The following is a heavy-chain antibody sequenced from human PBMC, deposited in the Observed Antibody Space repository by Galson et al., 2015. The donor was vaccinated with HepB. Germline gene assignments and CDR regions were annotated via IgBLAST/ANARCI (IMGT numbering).Heavy chain of an antibody. V-gene: IGHV3-30*02. CDR2: IRYDGSNK. J-gene: IGHJ6*02. D-gene: IGHD6-13*01. CDR3: AKAAAAGTDYYYGMDV. Sequence: SLRLSCAASGFTFSSYGMHWVRQAPGKGLEWVAFIRYDGSNKYYADSVKGRFTISRDNSKNTLYLQMNSLRAEDTAVYYCAKAAAAGTDYYYGMDVWGQGTTVTVSS. CDR1: GFTFSSYG.